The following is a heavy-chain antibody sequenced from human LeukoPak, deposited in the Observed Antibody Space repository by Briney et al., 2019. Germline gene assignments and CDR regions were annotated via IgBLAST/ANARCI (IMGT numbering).Heavy chain of an antibody. CDR1: GYSISSSYY. Sequence: SETLSLTCTVSGYSISSSYYWSWIRQPPGKGLEWIGYIYYSGSTNYNPSLKSRVTISVDTSKNQFSLKLSSVTAADTAVYYCARDRGGGYTDYWGQGTLVTVSS. CDR3: ARDRGGGYTDY. V-gene: IGHV4-61*01. J-gene: IGHJ4*02. CDR2: IYYSGST. D-gene: IGHD6-25*01.